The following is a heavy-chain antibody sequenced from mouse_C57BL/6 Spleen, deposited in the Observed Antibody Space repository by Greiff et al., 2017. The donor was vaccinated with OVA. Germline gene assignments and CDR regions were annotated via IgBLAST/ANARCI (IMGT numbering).Heavy chain of an antibody. CDR1: GYSIPSGYY. CDR2: ISYDGSN. CDR3: ERGYYGS. V-gene: IGHV3-6*01. J-gene: IGHJ2*01. D-gene: IGHD1-1*01. Sequence: ESGPGLVKPSQSLSLTCYVTGYSIPSGYYWNWIRQFPGNKLEWMGYISYDGSNNYNPSLKNRITITRDTSMNTFFLKLNSVATNDTATYDCERGYYGSWGQGTTLTVSS.